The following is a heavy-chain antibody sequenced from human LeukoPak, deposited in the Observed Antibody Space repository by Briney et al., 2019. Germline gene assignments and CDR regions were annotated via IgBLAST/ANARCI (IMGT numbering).Heavy chain of an antibody. CDR3: AIDPGYSILVYYFGY. CDR1: GDSVSRNSAA. Sequence: SQTLSLTCAISGDSVSRNSAAWNWIRQARSRGLEWQGRTYYRSKWYNDYAVSVKSRITINPDTSKNQFSQQMNSVTPENTAVYYCAIDPGYSILVYYFGYWGQGTLVTVSS. CDR2: TYYRSKWYN. J-gene: IGHJ4*02. D-gene: IGHD6-13*01. V-gene: IGHV6-1*01.